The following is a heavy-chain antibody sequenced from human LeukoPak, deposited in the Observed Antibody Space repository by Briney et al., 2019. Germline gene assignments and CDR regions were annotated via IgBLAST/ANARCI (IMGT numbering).Heavy chain of an antibody. Sequence: GGSLRLSCGASGFTFSSHAMSWVRQAPGKGLEWVANIKQEGSEKYYVGSVKGRFTISRDDARNSLYLQMNSLRAEDTAVYFCARGFELDYWGQGTLVTVSS. CDR1: GFTFSSHA. V-gene: IGHV3-7*01. CDR3: ARGFELDY. J-gene: IGHJ4*02. CDR2: IKQEGSEK.